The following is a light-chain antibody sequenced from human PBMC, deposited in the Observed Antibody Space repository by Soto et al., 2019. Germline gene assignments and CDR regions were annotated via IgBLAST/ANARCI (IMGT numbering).Light chain of an antibody. CDR2: KTS. CDR3: QYYNDYCWT. J-gene: IGKJ1*01. V-gene: IGKV1-5*03. CDR1: QSISSW. Sequence: DIQLTQSPSTLSASVGDRVTITCRASQSISSWLAWYQQTPGKAPNLLIYKTSNLESGVPSRFSGSGSGTEFTLTISSLQPDDFATYYCQYYNDYCWTFGQGTKVEIK.